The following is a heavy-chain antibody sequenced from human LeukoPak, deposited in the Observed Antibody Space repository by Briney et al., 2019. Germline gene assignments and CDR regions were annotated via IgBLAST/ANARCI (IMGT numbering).Heavy chain of an antibody. CDR3: ARGRYSSSWNFDY. J-gene: IGHJ4*02. CDR2: ISSSSSYI. D-gene: IGHD6-13*01. Sequence: GGSLRLSCAASGFIFSNYGMHWVRQAPGKGLEWVSSISSSSSYIYYADSVKGRFTISRDNAKNSLYLQMNSLRAEDTAVYYCARGRYSSSWNFDYWGQGTLVTVSS. CDR1: GFIFSNYG. V-gene: IGHV3-21*01.